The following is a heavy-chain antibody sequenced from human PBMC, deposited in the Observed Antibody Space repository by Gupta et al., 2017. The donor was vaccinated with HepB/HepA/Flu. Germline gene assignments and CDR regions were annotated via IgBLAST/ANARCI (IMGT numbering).Heavy chain of an antibody. CDR1: GFTFSSYG. J-gene: IGHJ3*02. CDR3: AKEGGDYGDFVDI. V-gene: IGHV3-30*18. Sequence: QVQLVESGGGVVQPGRSLRLSCAASGFTFSSYGMHWVRQAPGKGLEWVAVISYDGSNKYYADSVKGRFTISRDNSKNTLYLQMNSLRAEDTAVYYCAKEGGDYGDFVDIWGQGTMVTVSS. CDR2: ISYDGSNK. D-gene: IGHD4-17*01.